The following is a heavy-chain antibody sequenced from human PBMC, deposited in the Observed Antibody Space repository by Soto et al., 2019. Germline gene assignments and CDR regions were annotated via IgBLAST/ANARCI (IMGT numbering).Heavy chain of an antibody. V-gene: IGHV3-33*01. J-gene: IGHJ6*02. D-gene: IGHD2-8*02. CDR1: GFTFSSYG. CDR2: IWYDGSNK. Sequence: QVQLVESGGGVVQPGRSLRLSCAASGFTFSSYGMHWVRQAPGKGLEWVAVIWYDGSNKYYADSVKGRFTISRDNSKNXQYLQMNSLRAEDTAVYYCARQRLELEVYYYYGMDVWGQGTTVTVSS. CDR3: ARQRLELEVYYYYGMDV.